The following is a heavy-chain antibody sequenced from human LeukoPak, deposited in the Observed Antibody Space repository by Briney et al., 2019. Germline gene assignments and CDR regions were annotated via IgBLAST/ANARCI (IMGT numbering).Heavy chain of an antibody. Sequence: GGSLRLSSAASGFTFGKYAMSWVRQAPGKGLEWVSAVNAAGTTFYADIVKGRFSVSRDNSKNTLSLQMNSLRAEDTAVYYCVKESPYPEDRTGRSYYFDNWGQGTLVTVSS. V-gene: IGHV3-23*01. D-gene: IGHD3/OR15-3a*01. CDR1: GFTFGKYA. J-gene: IGHJ4*02. CDR3: VKESPYPEDRTGRSYYFDN. CDR2: VNAAGTT.